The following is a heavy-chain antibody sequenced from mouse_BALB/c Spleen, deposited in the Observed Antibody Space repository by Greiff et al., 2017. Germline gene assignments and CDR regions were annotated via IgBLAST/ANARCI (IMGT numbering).Heavy chain of an antibody. CDR1: GYSITSGYY. J-gene: IGHJ4*01. V-gene: IGHV3-6*02. CDR2: ISYDGSN. Sequence: EVKLQESGPGLVKPSQSLSLTCSVTGYSITSGYYWNWIRQFPGNKLEWMGYISYDGSNNYNPSLKNRISITRDTSKNQFFLKLNSVTTEDTATYYCARAEGGPMDYWGQGTSVTVSS. CDR3: ARAEGGPMDY.